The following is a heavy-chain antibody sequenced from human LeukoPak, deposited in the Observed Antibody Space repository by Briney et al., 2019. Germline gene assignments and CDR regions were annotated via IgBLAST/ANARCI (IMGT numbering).Heavy chain of an antibody. CDR1: GFTFSSYE. J-gene: IGHJ4*02. CDR3: AREVSGYDFGY. CDR2: ISSSGSTI. V-gene: IGHV3-48*03. D-gene: IGHD5-12*01. Sequence: GGSLRLSCAASGFTFSSYEISWVRQAPGKGLEWVSYISSSGSTIYYADSVRGRFTISRDNAKNSLYLQMNSLRAEDTAVYYCAREVSGYDFGYWGQGTLVTVSS.